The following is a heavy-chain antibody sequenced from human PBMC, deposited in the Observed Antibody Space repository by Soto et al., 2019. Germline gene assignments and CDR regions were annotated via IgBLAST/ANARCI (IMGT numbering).Heavy chain of an antibody. Sequence: SETLSLTCTVSGGSVSSGSYYWSWIRQPPGKGLEWIGYIYYSGSTNYNPSLKSRVTISVDTSKNQFSLKLSSVTAADTAVYYCARGVTLTIWFGVPSFDPWGQGTLVTVSS. D-gene: IGHD3-10*01. J-gene: IGHJ5*02. CDR2: IYYSGST. CDR3: ARGVTLTIWFGVPSFDP. V-gene: IGHV4-61*01. CDR1: GGSVSSGSYY.